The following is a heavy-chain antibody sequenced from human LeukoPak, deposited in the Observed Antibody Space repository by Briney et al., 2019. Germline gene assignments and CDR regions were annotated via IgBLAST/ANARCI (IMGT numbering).Heavy chain of an antibody. CDR2: ISAYNGNT. V-gene: IGHV1-18*01. Sequence: GASVKVSCKASGYTFTSYGISWVRQAPGQGLEWMGWISAYNGNTSYAQKLQGRVTMTTDTSTSTAYMELRSLRSDDTAVYYCARGHIDSSGYYDPYYYYYYMDVWGKGTTVTVSS. CDR1: GYTFTSYG. J-gene: IGHJ6*03. D-gene: IGHD3-22*01. CDR3: ARGHIDSSGYYDPYYYYYYMDV.